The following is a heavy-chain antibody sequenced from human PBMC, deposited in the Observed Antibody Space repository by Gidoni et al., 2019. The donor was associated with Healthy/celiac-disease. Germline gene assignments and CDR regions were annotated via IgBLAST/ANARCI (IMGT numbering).Heavy chain of an antibody. Sequence: EVQLVESGGGLVKPGGSLRLSCAASVFTFCTAWMSWVRQAPGKGLEWVGRIKSKTDGGTTDYAAPVKGRFTISRDDSKNTLYLQMNSLKTEDTAVYYCTTGHCSSTSCRPYYYYYMDVWGKGTTVTVSS. CDR2: IKSKTDGGTT. CDR3: TTGHCSSTSCRPYYYYYMDV. V-gene: IGHV3-15*01. CDR1: VFTFCTAW. D-gene: IGHD2-2*01. J-gene: IGHJ6*03.